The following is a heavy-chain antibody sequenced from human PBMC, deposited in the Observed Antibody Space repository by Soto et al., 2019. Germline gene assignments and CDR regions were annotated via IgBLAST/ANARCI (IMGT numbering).Heavy chain of an antibody. D-gene: IGHD4-17*01. CDR3: ARILTVTSTTDAFDV. CDR2: IATRTTAI. J-gene: IGHJ3*01. V-gene: IGHV3-11*01. CDR1: GLIFSDSY. Sequence: GGSLRLSCAASGLIFSDSYMTWIRQAPGKGLEWISFIATRTTAIYYADSVKGRFTISRDDANNSLFLQMNSLRAEDTAVYYCARILTVTSTTDAFDVWGQGTMVTGSS.